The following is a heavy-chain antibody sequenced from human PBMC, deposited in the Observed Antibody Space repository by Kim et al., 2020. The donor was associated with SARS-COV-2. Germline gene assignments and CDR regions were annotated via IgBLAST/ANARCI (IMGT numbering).Heavy chain of an antibody. CDR1: GFTFSNYA. J-gene: IGHJ3*02. V-gene: IGHV3-64*02. CDR3: VAGTGEAFDI. Sequence: GGSLRLSCAASGFTFSNYAMRWVRQAPGKGLEYVSAISTNGYSTYYADSVMGRFTISRDNSKNTLYLQMGSLRAEDMAVYYCVAGTGEAFDIWGQGTLVT. D-gene: IGHD1-26*01. CDR2: ISTNGYST.